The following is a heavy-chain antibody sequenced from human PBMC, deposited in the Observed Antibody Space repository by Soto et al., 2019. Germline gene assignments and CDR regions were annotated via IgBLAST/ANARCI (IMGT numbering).Heavy chain of an antibody. CDR1: GYSFTNYW. Sequence: GESLKISCKGSGYSFTNYWIGWVRQMSGKGLEWMGIIHPGDSDTRYSPSFRGQVTISADKSITTAYLQWSSLKASDTAMYYCARPRDSSSWNAFDIWGQGTMVTVSS. D-gene: IGHD6-13*01. V-gene: IGHV5-51*01. CDR3: ARPRDSSSWNAFDI. CDR2: IHPGDSDT. J-gene: IGHJ3*02.